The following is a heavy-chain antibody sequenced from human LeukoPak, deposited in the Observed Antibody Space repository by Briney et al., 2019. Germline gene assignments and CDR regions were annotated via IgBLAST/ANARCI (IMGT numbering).Heavy chain of an antibody. CDR2: IYPGDSGT. V-gene: IGHV5-51*01. CDR3: ARQPAAAGRIDY. D-gene: IGHD6-13*01. Sequence: GESLKISCKGSGYSFSSYWIGWVRQMPGKGLEWMGIIYPGDSGTRYSPSFQGQVTISADKSISTAYLQRSSLKASDTAMYYCARQPAAAGRIDYWGQGTLVTVSS. J-gene: IGHJ4*02. CDR1: GYSFSSYW.